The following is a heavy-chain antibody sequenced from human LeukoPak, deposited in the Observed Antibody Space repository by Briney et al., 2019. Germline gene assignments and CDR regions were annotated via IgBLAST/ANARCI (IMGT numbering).Heavy chain of an antibody. V-gene: IGHV4-4*07. CDR2: IYTSGST. CDR1: GGSISSYY. D-gene: IGHD6-6*01. Sequence: PSETLSLTCTVSGGSISSYYWSWIRQPAGKGLEWIGRIYTSGSTNYNPSLKSRVTMSVDTSKNQFSLKLSSVTAADTAVYYCARGSLGSRSIAAQYYYYGMDVWGQGTTVTVSS. J-gene: IGHJ6*02. CDR3: ARGSLGSRSIAAQYYYYGMDV.